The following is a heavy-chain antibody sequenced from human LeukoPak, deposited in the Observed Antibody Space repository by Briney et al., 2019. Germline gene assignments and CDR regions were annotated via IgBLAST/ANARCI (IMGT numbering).Heavy chain of an antibody. Sequence: GGSLRLSCAASGFTFSSYAMHWVRQAPGKGLEWVAVISYDGSNKYYADSVKGRFTISRDNSKNTLYLQMNSLRAEDTAVYYCARAYYDFWSGYYLGVGVDYWGQGTLVTVSS. D-gene: IGHD3-3*01. J-gene: IGHJ4*02. CDR1: GFTFSSYA. CDR3: ARAYYDFWSGYYLGVGVDY. CDR2: ISYDGSNK. V-gene: IGHV3-30*04.